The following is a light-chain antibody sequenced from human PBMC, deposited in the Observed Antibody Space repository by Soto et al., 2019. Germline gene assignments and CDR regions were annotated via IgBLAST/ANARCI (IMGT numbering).Light chain of an antibody. CDR3: QQYNNWPRT. V-gene: IGKV3D-15*01. J-gene: IGKJ1*01. CDR1: QSVTDN. CDR2: GAS. Sequence: EIVLTQSPATLSLSPGERATLSCRASQSVTDNYLAWYQQKPGQAPRLVISGASSRTSGIPDRFSGSGSGTEFTLTISSLQSEDFAVYYCQQYNNWPRTFGQGTKVDIK.